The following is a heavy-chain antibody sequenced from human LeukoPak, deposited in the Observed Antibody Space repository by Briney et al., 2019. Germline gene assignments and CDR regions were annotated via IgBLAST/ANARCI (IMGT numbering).Heavy chain of an antibody. CDR2: ISAYNGNT. Sequence: ASVKVSCKASGYTCTSYVLGWVRQAPGQGLEWMGWISAYNGNTNSAQILQGRVTMTTDTSTSTAYMDLRSLRSDDTAVYYCARGLRLYYDSSGYTMTPLDYWGQGTLATVSS. J-gene: IGHJ4*02. V-gene: IGHV1-18*04. CDR3: ARGLRLYYDSSGYTMTPLDY. CDR1: GYTCTSYV. D-gene: IGHD3-22*01.